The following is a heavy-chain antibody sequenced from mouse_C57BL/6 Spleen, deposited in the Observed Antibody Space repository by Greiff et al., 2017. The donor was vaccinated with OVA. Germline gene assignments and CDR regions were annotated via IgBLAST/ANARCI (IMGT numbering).Heavy chain of an antibody. J-gene: IGHJ2*01. D-gene: IGHD3-2*01. CDR3: ARSDSPRDYFDY. CDR1: GYTFTSYG. CDR2: IYPRSGNT. V-gene: IGHV1-81*01. Sequence: QVQLQQSGAELARPGASVKLSCKASGYTFTSYGISWVKQRTGQGLEWIGEIYPRSGNTYYNEKFKGKATLTADKSSSTAYMELRSLTSEDSAVYFCARSDSPRDYFDYWGQGTTLTVSS.